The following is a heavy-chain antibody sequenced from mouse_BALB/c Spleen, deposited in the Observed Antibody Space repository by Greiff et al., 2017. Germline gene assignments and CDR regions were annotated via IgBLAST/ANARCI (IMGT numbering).Heavy chain of an antibody. CDR3: ARSLITTVVAPYFDY. J-gene: IGHJ2*01. V-gene: IGHV1-18*01. D-gene: IGHD1-1*01. Sequence: EVQLQQSGPELVKPGASVKIPCKASGYTFTDYNMDWVKQSHGKSLEWIGDINPNNGGTIYNQKFKGKATLTVDKSSSTAYMELRSLTSEDTAVYYCARSLITTVVAPYFDYWGQGTTLTVSS. CDR1: GYTFTDYN. CDR2: INPNNGGT.